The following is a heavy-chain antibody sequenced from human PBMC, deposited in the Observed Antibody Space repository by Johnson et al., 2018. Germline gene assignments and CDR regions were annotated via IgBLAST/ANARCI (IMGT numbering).Heavy chain of an antibody. CDR2: ISGSGGYT. CDR1: EFTFSSYA. J-gene: IGHJ6*02. CDR3: ASGYYYYGMDV. Sequence: VQLLESGGGLVQPGGSLRLSCASSEFTFSSYAMSWVRQAPGMGLQWVSSISGSGGYTYYADPVKGRFTISRDNAKNSLYLQMNRLRAEDTAVYYWASGYYYYGMDVWGQGTTVTVSS. V-gene: IGHV3-23*01.